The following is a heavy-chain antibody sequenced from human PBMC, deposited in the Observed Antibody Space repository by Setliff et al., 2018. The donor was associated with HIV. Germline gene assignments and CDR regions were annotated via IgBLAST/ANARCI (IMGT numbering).Heavy chain of an antibody. CDR2: INLHGNT. D-gene: IGHD2-15*01. CDR3: ARDQGWQLDQ. Sequence: SETLSLTCAVSGYFIGSGFYWGWVRQAPGKGLEWIGSINLHGNTYYSPSLQSRITLSIDTSINQFSLKLMSVTVADAAVYYCARDQGWQLDQWGQGALVTVSS. CDR1: GYFIGSGFY. J-gene: IGHJ5*02. V-gene: IGHV4-38-2*02.